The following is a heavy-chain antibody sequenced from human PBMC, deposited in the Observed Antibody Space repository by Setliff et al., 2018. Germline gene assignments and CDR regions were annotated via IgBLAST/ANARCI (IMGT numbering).Heavy chain of an antibody. J-gene: IGHJ4*02. Sequence: ASVKVSCKASGYTFTSYGIKWVRQAPGQRLEWVGWNSGYNGDTNYAQKFQGRVTMTTDRSTRTAYMELRSLISDDTAVYYCARCVPFLSGYDRGAFDSWGQGTLVTVSS. CDR3: ARCVPFLSGYDRGAFDS. V-gene: IGHV1-18*01. CDR1: GYTFTSYG. D-gene: IGHD5-12*01. CDR2: NSGYNGDT.